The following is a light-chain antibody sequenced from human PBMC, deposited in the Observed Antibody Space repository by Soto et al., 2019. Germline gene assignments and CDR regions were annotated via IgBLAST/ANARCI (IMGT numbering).Light chain of an antibody. CDR2: DAS. Sequence: DIQMTQSPSSLSDPLETKLTILCRRVKGMANFLNWYQQKPGKAPKVLIYDASTLEKGVPSRFSGSGSGTDFTFTISSLQPEDIATYYCQQYDDLLPTFGQGTKLEIK. J-gene: IGKJ2*01. CDR1: KGMANF. CDR3: QQYDDLLPT. V-gene: IGKV1-33*01.